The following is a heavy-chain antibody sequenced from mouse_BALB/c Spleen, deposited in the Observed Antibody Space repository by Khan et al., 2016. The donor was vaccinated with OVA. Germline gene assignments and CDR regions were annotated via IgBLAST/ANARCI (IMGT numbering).Heavy chain of an antibody. Sequence: VQLQESGPELMKPGASVKMSCKASGYIFIDYVISWVKQRTGQGLEWIGEIYPGSGRTYYNERCKGKATLTADKSSNTAYMQLSSLTSEDSAFYFCARSYDGAWFAYWGQGTPVTVSA. CDR3: ARSYDGAWFAY. V-gene: IGHV1-77*01. CDR2: IYPGSGRT. CDR1: GYIFIDYV. J-gene: IGHJ3*01. D-gene: IGHD1-1*01.